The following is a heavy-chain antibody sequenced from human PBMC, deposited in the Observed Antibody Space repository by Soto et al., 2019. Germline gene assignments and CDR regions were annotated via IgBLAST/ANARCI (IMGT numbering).Heavy chain of an antibody. D-gene: IGHD6-13*01. Sequence: SETLSLTCTVSGGSISSYYWSWIRQPPGKGLEWIGYIYYSGGTNYNPSLKSRVTISVDTSKNQFSLKLSSVTAADTAVYYCACIAAAGRNFDYWGQGTLVTVS. J-gene: IGHJ4*02. CDR3: ACIAAAGRNFDY. CDR2: IYYSGGT. V-gene: IGHV4-59*01. CDR1: GGSISSYY.